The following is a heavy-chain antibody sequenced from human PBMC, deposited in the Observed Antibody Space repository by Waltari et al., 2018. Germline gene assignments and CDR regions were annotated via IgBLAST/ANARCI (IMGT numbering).Heavy chain of an antibody. CDR3: ARDLKYYYDSSGYLDY. V-gene: IGHV4-38-2*02. CDR1: GYSISSGYY. CDR2: FYHSGST. Sequence: QVQLQESGPGLVKPSETLSLTCAVSGYSISSGYYWGWIRQPRGKGLEWIWGFYHSGSTYYSPSLKCLVTISVDTSKNQFSLKLSSVTAADTAVDYCARDLKYYYDSSGYLDYWGQGTLVTVSS. J-gene: IGHJ4*02. D-gene: IGHD3-22*01.